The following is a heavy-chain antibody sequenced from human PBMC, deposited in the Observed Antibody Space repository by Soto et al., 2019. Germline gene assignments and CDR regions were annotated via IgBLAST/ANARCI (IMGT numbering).Heavy chain of an antibody. J-gene: IGHJ4*02. D-gene: IGHD6-19*01. CDR2: IYYSGST. V-gene: IGHV4-59*01. CDR1: GGSISSYY. CDR3: ASKDSSGWDFDY. Sequence: SETLSLTCTVSGGSISSYYWSWIRQPPGKGLEWIGYIYYSGSTNYNPSLKSRVTISVDTSKNQFSLKLSSVTAADTAVYYCASKDSSGWDFDYWGQGTLVTVSS.